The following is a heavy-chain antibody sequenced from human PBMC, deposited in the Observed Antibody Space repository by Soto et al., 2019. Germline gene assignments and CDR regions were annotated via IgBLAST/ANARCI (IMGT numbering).Heavy chain of an antibody. J-gene: IGHJ4*02. CDR1: GYTFTSYY. V-gene: IGHV1-46*01. CDR2: INPSGGST. D-gene: IGHD3-10*01. Sequence: QVQLVQSGAEVKKPGASVEVSCKASGYTFTSYYMHWVRQAPGQGLEWMGIINPSGGSTSYAQKFQGRVTMTRDTSTSTVYMELSSLRSEDTAVYYCARDKARITMVRGVFDYWGQGTLVTVSS. CDR3: ARDKARITMVRGVFDY.